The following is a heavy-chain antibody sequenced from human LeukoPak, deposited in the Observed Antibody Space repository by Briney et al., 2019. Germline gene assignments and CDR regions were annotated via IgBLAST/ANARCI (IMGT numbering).Heavy chain of an antibody. CDR1: GFAFSVYA. J-gene: IGHJ5*01. CDR3: AKPISGGLAVTANWFHP. CDR2: INANSGTT. D-gene: IGHD6-19*01. Sequence: GGSLRLSCTASGFAFSVYAMSWLRQPPGQGLEWVSTINANSGTTSYAASVRGRFTISRDNSKNTLYLQLNTLRADDTATYYCAKPISGGLAVTANWFHPWGQGTLVVVSS. V-gene: IGHV3-23*01.